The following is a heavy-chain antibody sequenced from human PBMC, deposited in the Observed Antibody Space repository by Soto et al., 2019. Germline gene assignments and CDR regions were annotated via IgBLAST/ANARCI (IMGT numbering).Heavy chain of an antibody. CDR1: GFTFSNYD. CDR3: ARGRLISLYYFDY. CDR2: IGTAGDT. J-gene: IGHJ4*02. Sequence: EVQLVESGGGLVQPGGSLRLSCAASGFTFSNYDMHWVRQVTGKGLEWVATIGTAGDTDYPGSVKGRVTISRENAKNSLYLQMNSLRAEDAAVYYCARGRLISLYYFDYWGQGTLVTVSS. V-gene: IGHV3-13*01. D-gene: IGHD2-15*01.